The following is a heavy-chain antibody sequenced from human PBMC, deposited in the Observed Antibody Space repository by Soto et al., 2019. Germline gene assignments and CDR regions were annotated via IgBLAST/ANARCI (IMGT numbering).Heavy chain of an antibody. CDR2: VTANGGST. D-gene: IGHD2-21*02. Sequence: EVQLLESGGGFVQPGGSLRLSCAATGFTFSVYAMTWVRQAPGKGLEWVSAVTANGGSTSSADSVKGRFTISRDNSKNTLFLQMNSQRDEDTAVYYCASLGVGDWANYYYYYGMDVWGQGTTVTVSS. CDR3: ASLGVGDWANYYYYYGMDV. V-gene: IGHV3-23*01. J-gene: IGHJ6*02. CDR1: GFTFSVYA.